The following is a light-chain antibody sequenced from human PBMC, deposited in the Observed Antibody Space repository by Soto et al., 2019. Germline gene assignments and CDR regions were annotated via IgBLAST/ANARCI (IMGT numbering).Light chain of an antibody. CDR3: GSYTTSSTYV. J-gene: IGLJ1*01. Sequence: QSVLTQPASVSGSPGQSITISCTGTSSDIDDYNYVSWYQQHPGKAPKLMIYDVSNRPSGISNRFSGSKSGNTASLTISGLQAEDEADYYCGSYTTSSTYVFGTGTKGTVL. V-gene: IGLV2-14*01. CDR1: SSDIDDYNY. CDR2: DVS.